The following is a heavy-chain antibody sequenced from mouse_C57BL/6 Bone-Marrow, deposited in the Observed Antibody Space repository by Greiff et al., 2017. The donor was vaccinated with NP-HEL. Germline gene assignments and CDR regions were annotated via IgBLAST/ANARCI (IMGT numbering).Heavy chain of an antibody. Sequence: QVQLQQPGAELVKPGASVKLSCKASGYTFTSYWMQWVKQRPGQGLEWIGEIDPSDSYTNYNQKFKGKATLTVDTSSSTAYMQLSSLTSEDSAVYYCARPGIYYGNYWGQGTTLTVSS. D-gene: IGHD2-1*01. CDR1: GYTFTSYW. CDR2: IDPSDSYT. V-gene: IGHV1-50*01. J-gene: IGHJ2*01. CDR3: ARPGIYYGNY.